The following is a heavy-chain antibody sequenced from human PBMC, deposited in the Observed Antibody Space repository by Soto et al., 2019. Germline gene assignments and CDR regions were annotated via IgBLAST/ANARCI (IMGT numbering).Heavy chain of an antibody. CDR2: INAGNGNT. CDR1: GYTFTSYA. CDR3: AGDWGYSGYENTYYYYGMDV. Sequence: ASVKVSCKASGYTFTSYAMHWVRQAPGQRLEWMGWINAGNGNTKYSQKFQGRVTITRDTSASTAYMELSSLRSEDTAVYYCAGDWGYSGYENTYYYYGMDVWGQGTTVTVSS. V-gene: IGHV1-3*01. J-gene: IGHJ6*02. D-gene: IGHD5-12*01.